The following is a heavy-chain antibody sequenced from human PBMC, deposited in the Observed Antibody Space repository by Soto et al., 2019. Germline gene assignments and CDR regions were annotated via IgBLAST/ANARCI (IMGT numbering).Heavy chain of an antibody. D-gene: IGHD6-6*01. V-gene: IGHV3-30-3*01. CDR3: ARDLAARLHYYYYYGMDV. CDR2: ISYDGSNK. CDR1: GFTFSSYA. Sequence: QVQLVESGGGVVQPGRSLRLSCAASGFTFSSYAMHWVRQAPGKGLEWVAVISYDGSNKYYADSVKGRFTISRDNSKNTLYLQMNSLRAEDTAVYYCARDLAARLHYYYYYGMDVW. J-gene: IGHJ6*01.